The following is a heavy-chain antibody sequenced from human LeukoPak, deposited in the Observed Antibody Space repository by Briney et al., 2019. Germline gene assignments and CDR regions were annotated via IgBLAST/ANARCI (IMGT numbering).Heavy chain of an antibody. CDR3: ARTTKRGITMIVVVSGYYFDY. J-gene: IGHJ4*02. V-gene: IGHV3-23*01. Sequence: GGSLRLSWAASGFTFSSYGMSWVRQAPGKGLEWVSAISGSGGSTYYADSVKGRFTISRDNSKNTLYLQMNSLRAEDTAVYYCARTTKRGITMIVVVSGYYFDYWGQGTLVTVSS. CDR1: GFTFSSYG. D-gene: IGHD3-22*01. CDR2: ISGSGGST.